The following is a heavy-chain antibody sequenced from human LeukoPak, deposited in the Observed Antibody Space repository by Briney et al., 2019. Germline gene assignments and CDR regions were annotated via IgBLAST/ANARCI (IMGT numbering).Heavy chain of an antibody. CDR2: IYYSGST. V-gene: IGHV4-59*01. D-gene: IGHD2-2*01. J-gene: IGHJ4*02. Sequence: SETLSLTCTVSGGSISSYYWSWIRQPPGKGLEWIGYIYYSGSTNYNPSLKSRGTISVDTSKNQFSLKLRSVTAADTALYYCARGGTSRGSYYFDYWGQGTLGTVSS. CDR3: ARGGTSRGSYYFDY. CDR1: GGSISSYY.